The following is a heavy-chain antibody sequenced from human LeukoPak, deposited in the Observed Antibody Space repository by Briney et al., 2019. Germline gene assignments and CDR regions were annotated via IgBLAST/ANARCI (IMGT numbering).Heavy chain of an antibody. CDR3: ARVSAVTTEGYYYYYYMDV. CDR2: INPNSGGT. D-gene: IGHD4-17*01. Sequence: GASVKVSCKASGYTSTGYYMHWVRQAPGQGLEWMGWINPNSGGTNYAQKFQGRVTMTRDTSISTAYMELSRLRSDDTAVYYCARVSAVTTEGYYYYYYMDVWGKGTTVTVSS. CDR1: GYTSTGYY. J-gene: IGHJ6*03. V-gene: IGHV1-2*02.